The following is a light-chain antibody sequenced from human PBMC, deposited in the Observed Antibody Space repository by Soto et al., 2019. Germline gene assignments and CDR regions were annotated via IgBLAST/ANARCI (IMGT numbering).Light chain of an antibody. CDR3: SSYAGSNNLI. CDR2: EVS. Sequence: QSALTQPPSAYGSPGQSVTISCTGTSSDVGGYNYVSWYQQHPGKAPKLMIYEVSKRPSGVPDRFSGSKSGNTASLTVSGLHGEDEAYYYCSSYAGSNNLIFGTGTKLTVL. V-gene: IGLV2-8*01. CDR1: SSDVGGYNY. J-gene: IGLJ1*01.